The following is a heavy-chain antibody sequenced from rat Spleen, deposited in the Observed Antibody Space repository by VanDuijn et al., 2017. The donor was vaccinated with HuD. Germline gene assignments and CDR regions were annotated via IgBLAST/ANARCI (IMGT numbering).Heavy chain of an antibody. CDR2: ISYGDSSGHSRT. CDR3: ARAGYLRDWYFDF. D-gene: IGHD2-2*01. J-gene: IGHJ1*01. Sequence: EVQLVESGGGLVQPGRSMKLSCAASGFTFSDYGMAWVRQAPTKGLEWVATISYGDSSGHSRTYYRDSVKGRFTVSRDNARSTLFLQMDSLRSEDTATYYCARAGYLRDWYFDFWGPGTMVTVSS. V-gene: IGHV5-29*01. CDR1: GFTFSDYG.